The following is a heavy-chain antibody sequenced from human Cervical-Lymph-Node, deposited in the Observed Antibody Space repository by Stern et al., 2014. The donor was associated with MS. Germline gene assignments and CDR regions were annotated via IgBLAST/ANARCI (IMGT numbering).Heavy chain of an antibody. V-gene: IGHV4-59*01. CDR2: IYYRGTT. CDR1: GASITSYY. CDR3: ARATDL. J-gene: IGHJ5*02. Sequence: QVQLVQPGPGLLRPSETLSLTCTVSGASITSYYWSWIRQPPGKGLEWIGYIYYRGTTNYNASLKGRVAISIDTSKTQFSLRLSSVTAADTAVYYCARATDLWGQGTLVTVSS.